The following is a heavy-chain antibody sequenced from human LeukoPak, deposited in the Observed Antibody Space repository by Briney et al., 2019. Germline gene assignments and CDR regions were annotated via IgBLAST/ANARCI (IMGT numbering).Heavy chain of an antibody. D-gene: IGHD3-10*01. J-gene: IGHJ5*02. CDR1: GGSISSYY. V-gene: IGHV4-59*01. CDR2: IYYSGST. CDR3: ARGYYGSGSPSWFDP. Sequence: SETLSLTCTVSGGSISSYYWSWIRQPPGKGLEWIGYIYYSGSTNYNPSLKSRATISVDTSKNQFSLKLSSVTAADTAVYYCARGYYGSGSPSWFDPWGQGTLVTVSS.